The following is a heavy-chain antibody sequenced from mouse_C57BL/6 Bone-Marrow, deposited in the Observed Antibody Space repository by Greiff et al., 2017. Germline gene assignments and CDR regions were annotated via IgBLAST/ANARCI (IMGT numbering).Heavy chain of an antibody. V-gene: IGHV3-8*01. D-gene: IGHD2-5*01. Sequence: DVKLVESGPGLAKPSQTLSLTCSVTGYSITSDYWNWIRKFPGNKLEYMGYISYSGSTYYNPSLKSLISITRDTSKNQYYLQLNSVTTEDTATYYCAIGGPYSNLYAMDYWGQGTSVTVSS. CDR2: ISYSGST. J-gene: IGHJ4*01. CDR3: AIGGPYSNLYAMDY. CDR1: GYSITSDY.